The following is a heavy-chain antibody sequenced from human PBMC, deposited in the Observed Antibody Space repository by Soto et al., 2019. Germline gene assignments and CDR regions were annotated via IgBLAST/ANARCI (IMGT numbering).Heavy chain of an antibody. J-gene: IGHJ4*02. V-gene: IGHV3-49*05. Sequence: KPGGSLRLSCTVSGFTFGDYAMSWFRQAPRKGLEWVGFIRSKAYGGTTEYAASVKGRFTISRDDSKSIAYLQMNSLKTEDTAVYYCTRDGPHYDSSGSPYWGQGTLVTVSS. D-gene: IGHD3-22*01. CDR1: GFTFGDYA. CDR3: TRDGPHYDSSGSPY. CDR2: IRSKAYGGTT.